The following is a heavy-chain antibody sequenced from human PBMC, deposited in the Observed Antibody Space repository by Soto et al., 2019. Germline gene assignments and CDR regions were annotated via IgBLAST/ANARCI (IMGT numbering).Heavy chain of an antibody. CDR2: ISGFNGNT. Sequence: QVQLVQSGAEVKKPGASVKVSCKASGYTFNFYGITWVRQAPGQGLEWMGWISGFNGNTNYAADLQGRVTMTTDTSTSTAYMEPRGLRSVDTAVYYCARIGVSPGHASPDFDSWGQGTLVTVSS. J-gene: IGHJ4*02. D-gene: IGHD3-16*01. CDR1: GYTFNFYG. V-gene: IGHV1-18*01. CDR3: ARIGVSPGHASPDFDS.